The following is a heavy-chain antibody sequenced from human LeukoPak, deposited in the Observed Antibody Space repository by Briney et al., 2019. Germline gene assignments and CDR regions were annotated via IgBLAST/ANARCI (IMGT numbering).Heavy chain of an antibody. J-gene: IGHJ4*02. D-gene: IGHD4-11*01. V-gene: IGHV1-2*02. CDR2: INPNSGGT. Sequence: GALVKVSCKASGYTFTGYYMHWVRQAPGQGLEWMGWINPNSGGTNYAQKFQGRVTMTRDTSISTAYMGLSRLRSDDTAVYYCARESDSSLTFIDYWGQGTLVTVSS. CDR1: GYTFTGYY. CDR3: ARESDSSLTFIDY.